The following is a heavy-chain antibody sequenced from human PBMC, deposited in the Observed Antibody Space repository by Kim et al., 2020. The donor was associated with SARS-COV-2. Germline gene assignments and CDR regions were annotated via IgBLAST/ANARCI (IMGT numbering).Heavy chain of an antibody. V-gene: IGHV3-13*04. D-gene: IGHD3-16*01. J-gene: IGHJ2*01. CDR2: IGTEADT. Sequence: GGSLRLSCAASGFTFSSYDMHWVRQGSEKGLEWVSSIGTEADTYYPDSVKDRFTISRENAKDSFYLQMNSLRAEDTAVYYCARGPLGEGIRATKGYFDLWGRGTVVTVSS. CDR3: ARGPLGEGIRATKGYFDL. CDR1: GFTFSSYD.